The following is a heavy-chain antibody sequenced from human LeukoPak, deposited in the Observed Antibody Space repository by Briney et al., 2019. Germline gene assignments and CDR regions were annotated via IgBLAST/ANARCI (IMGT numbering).Heavy chain of an antibody. Sequence: GGSLRLSCAASGFTFSNAWMSWVRQAPGKGLEWVSAISGSGGSIYYADSVKGRFTIPRDNSKNTLYLQMNSLRAEDTAVYYCAKNGFDYWGQGTLVTVSS. V-gene: IGHV3-23*01. CDR3: AKNGFDY. CDR1: GFTFSNAW. CDR2: ISGSGGSI. J-gene: IGHJ4*02.